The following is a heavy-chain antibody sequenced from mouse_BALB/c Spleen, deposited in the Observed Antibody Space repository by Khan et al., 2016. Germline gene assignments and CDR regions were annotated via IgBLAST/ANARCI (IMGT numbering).Heavy chain of an antibody. CDR2: IYPGDGDI. CDR1: GYAFSSYW. V-gene: IGHV1-80*01. J-gene: IGHJ3*01. Sequence: QVRLQQSGAELVRPGSSVKISCKASGYAFSSYWMNWVKQRPGQGLEWIGQIYPGDGDIYYNEKFKGKVTLTSDKSSSHAYMQLSSLASDDSAVYFCARGTPLVNWGQGTLVTVSA. CDR3: ARGTPLVN. D-gene: IGHD2-14*01.